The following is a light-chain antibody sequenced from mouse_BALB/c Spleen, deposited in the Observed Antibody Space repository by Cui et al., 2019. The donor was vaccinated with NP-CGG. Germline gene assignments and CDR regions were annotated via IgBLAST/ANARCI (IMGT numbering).Light chain of an antibody. Sequence: QAVVTQESALTTSPGETVTLTCRSSTGAVTTSNYANWVQEKPDHLFTGLIGGTNNRAPGVPARFSGSLIGDKAALTIPGAKPEDEAIFFCALWYSNHWVFGGGTKLTVL. CDR3: ALWYSNHWV. CDR1: TGAVTTSNY. CDR2: GTN. J-gene: IGLJ1*01. V-gene: IGLV1*01.